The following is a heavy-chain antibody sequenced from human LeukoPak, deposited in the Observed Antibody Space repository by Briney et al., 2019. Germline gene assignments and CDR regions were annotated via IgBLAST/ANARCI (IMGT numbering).Heavy chain of an antibody. Sequence: SETLSLTCTVSGYSIKSGFYWGWIRQPPGKGLEWIGNIYHSGITYYTPSLKSRVTISVDTSKNQFSLKLSSVTAADTAVYYRARLSSLANIAARGRTWLDPWGQGSLVTVSS. CDR2: IYHSGIT. D-gene: IGHD6-6*01. J-gene: IGHJ5*02. V-gene: IGHV4-38-2*02. CDR3: ARLSSLANIAARGRTWLDP. CDR1: GYSIKSGFY.